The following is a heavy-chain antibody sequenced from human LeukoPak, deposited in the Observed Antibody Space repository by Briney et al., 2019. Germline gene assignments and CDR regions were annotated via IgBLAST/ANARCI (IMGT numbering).Heavy chain of an antibody. J-gene: IGHJ2*01. Sequence: PGRSLRPSCAASSFTFSSHWMSWVSQAPGKGLEWMANIKHDGSEKYYVDSVKGRFTISRDNAKNSLYLQMNSLRAEDTAVYYCARAGLWGRGTMVTVSS. CDR2: IKHDGSEK. CDR1: SFTFSSHW. V-gene: IGHV3-7*01. CDR3: ARAGL.